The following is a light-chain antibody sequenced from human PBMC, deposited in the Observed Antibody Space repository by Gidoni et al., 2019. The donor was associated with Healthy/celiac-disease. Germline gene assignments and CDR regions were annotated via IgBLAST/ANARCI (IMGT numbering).Light chain of an antibody. CDR2: AAS. J-gene: IGKJ4*01. Sequence: DIEMTQSPSSLSASVGDRVTITCRASQSISSYLNWYQQKPGKAPTLLIYAASSLQSGVPSRFSGSGSGTDFTLTISSLQPEDFATYYCQQGYSTPFTFGGGTKVEIK. V-gene: IGKV1-39*01. CDR3: QQGYSTPFT. CDR1: QSISSY.